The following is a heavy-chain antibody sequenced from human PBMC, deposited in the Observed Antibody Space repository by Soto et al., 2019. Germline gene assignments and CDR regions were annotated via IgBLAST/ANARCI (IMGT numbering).Heavy chain of an antibody. CDR3: ARSSYGDFWSGYYFY. J-gene: IGHJ4*02. D-gene: IGHD3-3*01. Sequence: GGSLRLSCAASGFTFSSYAMSWVRQAPGKGLEWVSAISGSGGSTYYADSVKGRFTISRDNSKNTLYLQMDSLRAEDTAVYYCARSSYGDFWSGYYFYWGQGTLVTVSS. V-gene: IGHV3-23*01. CDR2: ISGSGGST. CDR1: GFTFSSYA.